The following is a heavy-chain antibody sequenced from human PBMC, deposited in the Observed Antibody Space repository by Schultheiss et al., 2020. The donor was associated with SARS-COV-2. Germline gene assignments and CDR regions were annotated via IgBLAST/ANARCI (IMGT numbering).Heavy chain of an antibody. CDR2: INPNSGGT. V-gene: IGHV1-2*02. CDR1: GYTFTGYY. J-gene: IGHJ6*02. CDR3: ARDYYDSSGYRDYYYYGMDV. Sequence: ASVKVSCKASGYTFTGYYMHWVRQAPGQGLEWMGWINPNSGGTNYAQKFQGRVTMTRDTSISTADMELSRLRSDDTAVYYCARDYYDSSGYRDYYYYGMDVWGQGTTVTVSS. D-gene: IGHD3-22*01.